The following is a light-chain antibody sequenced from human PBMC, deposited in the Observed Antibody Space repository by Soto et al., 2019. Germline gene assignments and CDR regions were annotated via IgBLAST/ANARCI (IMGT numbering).Light chain of an antibody. CDR2: GAS. CDR3: QQYGSSPET. Sequence: IVCTQSPGTLSLSPGERATLSCRASQSVGSYLAWYQRKPGQAPRLLIYGASSRATGIPDRFSGSGSGTDFTLTTSRLEPEDFAVYYCQQYGSSPETFGQGTKVAIK. J-gene: IGKJ1*01. CDR1: QSVGSY. V-gene: IGKV3-20*01.